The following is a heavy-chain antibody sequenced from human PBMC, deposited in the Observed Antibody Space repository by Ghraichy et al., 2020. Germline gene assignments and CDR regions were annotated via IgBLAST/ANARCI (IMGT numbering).Heavy chain of an antibody. D-gene: IGHD2-2*01. CDR1: GFIFSDHF. CDR3: TRVRYCTSACYSIFDN. J-gene: IGHJ4*02. V-gene: IGHV3-72*01. CDR2: IKNRVNSYIT. Sequence: GSLRLSCEGSGFIFSDHFMDWVRQAPGKGLEWVARIKNRVNSYITEYDPSVEGRFTISRDDSKRSLFLQMNRLQTEDTAVYYYTRVRYCTSACYSIFDNWGQGTLVTVSS.